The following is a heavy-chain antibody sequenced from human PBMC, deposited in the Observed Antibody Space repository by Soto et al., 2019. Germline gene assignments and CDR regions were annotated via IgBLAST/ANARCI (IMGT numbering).Heavy chain of an antibody. Sequence: GGSLRLSCAASGFIFGNYAMTWVRQAPGKGLEWVSAVTGSGGSTYYADSVKGRFSISRDNSKNTLHLQMNALRAEDTAVYYCARVDYGDPVRYFDYWGQGTPVTVSS. CDR2: VTGSGGST. V-gene: IGHV3-23*01. D-gene: IGHD4-17*01. CDR3: ARVDYGDPVRYFDY. J-gene: IGHJ4*02. CDR1: GFIFGNYA.